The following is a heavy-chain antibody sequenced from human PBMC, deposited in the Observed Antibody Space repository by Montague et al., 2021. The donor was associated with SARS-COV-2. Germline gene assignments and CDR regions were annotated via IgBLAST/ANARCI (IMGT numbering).Heavy chain of an antibody. CDR3: AKGPRHDVASGLDH. J-gene: IGHJ4*02. Sequence: SLRLSCAASGFPFDEHAMFWVRQAPGKGLEWVSGISWNSGSLGYADFLKGRFTVSRDNAKNSLYLQMNSLRPDDTALYYCAKGPRHDVASGLDHWGQGTLVTVSS. V-gene: IGHV3-9*01. CDR1: GFPFDEHA. CDR2: ISWNSGSL. D-gene: IGHD6-13*01.